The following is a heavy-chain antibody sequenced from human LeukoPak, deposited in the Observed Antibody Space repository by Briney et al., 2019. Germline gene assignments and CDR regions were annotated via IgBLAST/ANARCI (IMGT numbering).Heavy chain of an antibody. Sequence: GGCLRLSCAASGFTFSNYWMHWVREAPGKGLAWVSRINSDGSSTMYADSVKGRFTISRDNAKNTLYLQMNSLRAEDTAVYYCARDPSVSSGWYSTFDYWGQGTLVTVSS. CDR3: ARDPSVSSGWYSTFDY. CDR1: GFTFSNYW. D-gene: IGHD6-19*01. J-gene: IGHJ4*02. CDR2: INSDGSST. V-gene: IGHV3-74*03.